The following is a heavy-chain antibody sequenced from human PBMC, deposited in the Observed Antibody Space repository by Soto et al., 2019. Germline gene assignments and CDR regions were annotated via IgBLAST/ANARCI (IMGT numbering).Heavy chain of an antibody. CDR3: ARLFSYSSSPASNY. Sequence: SETLSLTCTVSGGSISSGGYYWNWIRQHPGKGLEWIGSIYYSGSTYYNPSLKSRVTISVDTSKNQFSLKLSSVTAADTAVYYCARLFSYSSSPASNYWGQGTLVTVSS. CDR2: IYYSGST. V-gene: IGHV4-39*01. D-gene: IGHD6-6*01. J-gene: IGHJ4*02. CDR1: GGSISSGGYY.